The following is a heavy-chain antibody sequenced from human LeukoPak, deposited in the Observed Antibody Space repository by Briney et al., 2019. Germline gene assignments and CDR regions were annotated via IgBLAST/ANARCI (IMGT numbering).Heavy chain of an antibody. J-gene: IGHJ4*02. Sequence: GGSLRLSCAASGFIFSNYAMHWVRQAPGKGLEWMSVILYDGSNKYYADSVKGRFTISRDNSKNTLYVQMNSLRPEDTAVYYCARRRNDYGLDYWGQGTLVTVSS. CDR1: GFIFSNYA. V-gene: IGHV3-30-3*01. CDR3: ARRRNDYGLDY. D-gene: IGHD4-17*01. CDR2: ILYDGSNK.